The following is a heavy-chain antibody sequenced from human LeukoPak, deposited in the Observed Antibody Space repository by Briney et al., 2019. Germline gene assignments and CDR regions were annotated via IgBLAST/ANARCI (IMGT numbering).Heavy chain of an antibody. CDR1: GFTFSSYA. V-gene: IGHV3-21*01. J-gene: IGHJ4*02. CDR3: ARDRSSSWYSYDY. CDR2: ISSSSSYI. D-gene: IGHD6-13*01. Sequence: GGSLRLSCAASGFTFSSYAMSWVRQAPGKGLEWVSSISSSSSYIYYADSVKGRYTIPRDNAKNSLYLQMNSLRAEDTAVYYCARDRSSSWYSYDYWGQGTLVTVSS.